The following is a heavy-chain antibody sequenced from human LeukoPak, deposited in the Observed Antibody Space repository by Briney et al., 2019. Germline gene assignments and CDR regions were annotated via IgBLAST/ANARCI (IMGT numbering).Heavy chain of an antibody. J-gene: IGHJ4*02. CDR3: ARSGDSSGWLNFDY. CDR1: GGSISSSSYY. V-gene: IGHV4-39*07. D-gene: IGHD6-19*01. Sequence: SETLSLTCTVSGGSISSSSYYWGWIRQPPGKGLEWIGSIYYSGSTYYNPSLKSRVTISVDTSKNQFSLKLSSVTAADTAVYYCARSGDSSGWLNFDYWGQGTLVTVSS. CDR2: IYYSGST.